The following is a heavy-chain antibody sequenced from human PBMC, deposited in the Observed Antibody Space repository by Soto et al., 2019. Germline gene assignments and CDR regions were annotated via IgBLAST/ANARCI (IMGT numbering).Heavy chain of an antibody. Sequence: SETLSLTCTVAGGSISSYYWSWIRQPPGKGLEWIGYIYYSGSTNYNPSLKSRVTISVDTSKNQFSLKLSSVTAADTAVYYCARVPTSISRRWFDPWGQGTLVTVS. J-gene: IGHJ5*02. CDR3: ARVPTSISRRWFDP. V-gene: IGHV4-59*01. CDR1: GGSISSYY. D-gene: IGHD6-6*01. CDR2: IYYSGST.